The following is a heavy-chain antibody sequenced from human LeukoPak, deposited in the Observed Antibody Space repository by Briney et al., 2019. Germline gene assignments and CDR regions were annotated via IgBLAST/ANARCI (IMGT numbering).Heavy chain of an antibody. CDR3: ARDVGATPDY. Sequence: GGSLRLSCAASGFTFSSYSMNWVRQAPGKGLEWVSSISSSSSYIYYADSVKGRFTISRDNAKNSLYPQMNSLRAEDTAVYYCARDVGATPDYWGQGTLVTVSS. J-gene: IGHJ4*02. D-gene: IGHD1-26*01. CDR2: ISSSSSYI. CDR1: GFTFSSYS. V-gene: IGHV3-21*01.